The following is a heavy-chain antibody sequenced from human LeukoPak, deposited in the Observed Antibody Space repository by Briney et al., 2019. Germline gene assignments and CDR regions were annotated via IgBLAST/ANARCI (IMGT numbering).Heavy chain of an antibody. CDR3: ARGSLVSNDAFDI. Sequence: GASVKVSCKASGYTFTSYGISWVRQAPGHGIEWMGWISAYNGNTDYAQKLQGRATMTRDMSTSKVYMELSSLRSEDTAVYYCARGSLVSNDAFDIWGQGTMVTVSS. CDR2: ISAYNGNT. V-gene: IGHV1-18*01. D-gene: IGHD2/OR15-2a*01. J-gene: IGHJ3*02. CDR1: GYTFTSYG.